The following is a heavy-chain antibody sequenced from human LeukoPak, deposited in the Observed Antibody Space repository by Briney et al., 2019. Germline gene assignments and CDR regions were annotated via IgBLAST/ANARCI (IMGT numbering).Heavy chain of an antibody. V-gene: IGHV1-8*01. D-gene: IGHD3-10*01. Sequence: ASVKVSCKASGYTFTSYDINWVRQATGQGLEWMGWMNPNSGNTGYAQKFQGRVTMTRNTSISTAYMELSSLRSEDTAVYYCALYGSGSYHRSDAFDIWGQGTMVTVSS. CDR1: GYTFTSYD. CDR2: MNPNSGNT. J-gene: IGHJ3*02. CDR3: ALYGSGSYHRSDAFDI.